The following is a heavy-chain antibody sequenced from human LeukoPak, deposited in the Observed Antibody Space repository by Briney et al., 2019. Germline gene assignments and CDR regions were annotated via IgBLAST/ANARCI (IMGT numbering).Heavy chain of an antibody. V-gene: IGHV4-39*01. CDR2: MFYGGST. Sequence: SETLSLTCTVSGVSISTSTHYWAWIRQPPGKGPEWIASMFYGGSTYYNASLRSRVSLSVAMSRNQFPLKLSSVTASDTAIFYCVRQGGWGGAASLIDFWGQGTLVTVSS. D-gene: IGHD2-15*01. J-gene: IGHJ4*02. CDR1: GVSISTSTHY. CDR3: VRQGGWGGAASLIDF.